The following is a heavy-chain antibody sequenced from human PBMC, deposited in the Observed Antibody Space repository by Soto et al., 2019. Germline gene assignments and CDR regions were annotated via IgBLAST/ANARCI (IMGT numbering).Heavy chain of an antibody. Sequence: ESLKISCKGSVYTFSNYWINWVRKMPGKGLEWMGNIHPSDSNTNSSPSFQGHVTISVDKSISTAYLQWRSLKASDTAIYYCASLIEIRNYKVRGGYYYGMDVWGQGTTVNV. CDR1: VYTFSNYW. J-gene: IGHJ6*02. CDR3: ASLIEIRNYKVRGGYYYGMDV. CDR2: IHPSDSNT. V-gene: IGHV5-10-1*01. D-gene: IGHD3-10*01.